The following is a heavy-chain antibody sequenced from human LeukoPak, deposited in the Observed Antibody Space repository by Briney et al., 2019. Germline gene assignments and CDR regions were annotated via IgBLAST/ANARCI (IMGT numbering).Heavy chain of an antibody. Sequence: ASVKVSCKASGDTFSSYAITWVRQAPGQGLEWMGGIIPAFGTTNYAPNFRGRVTITADESTSTAYMELSSLRSEDTAVYYCAQEEELPGNNWFDPWGQGTLVTVSS. CDR1: GDTFSSYA. CDR3: AQEEELPGNNWFDP. CDR2: IIPAFGTT. D-gene: IGHD1-26*01. V-gene: IGHV1-69*13. J-gene: IGHJ5*02.